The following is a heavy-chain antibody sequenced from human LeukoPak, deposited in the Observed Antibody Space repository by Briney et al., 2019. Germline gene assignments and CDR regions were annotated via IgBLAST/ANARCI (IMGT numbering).Heavy chain of an antibody. CDR1: GGTFSSYA. CDR2: IIPIFGTA. Sequence: SVKVSCKASGGTFSSYAISWVRQAPGQGLEWMGGIIPIFGTANYAQKFQGRVMITADESTSTAYMELSSLRSEDTAVYYCASARVGASVYFDYWGQGTLVTVSS. CDR3: ASARVGASVYFDY. V-gene: IGHV1-69*13. J-gene: IGHJ4*02. D-gene: IGHD1-26*01.